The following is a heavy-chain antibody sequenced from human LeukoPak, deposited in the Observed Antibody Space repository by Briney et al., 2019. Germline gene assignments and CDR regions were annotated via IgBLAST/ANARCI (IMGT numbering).Heavy chain of an antibody. CDR2: IRYDGSNK. J-gene: IGHJ3*02. Sequence: GGSLRLSCAASGFTFSSYGMHWVRQAPGKGLEWVAFIRYDGSNKYYADSVKGRFTISRDNSKNTLYLQMNSLRAEDTAVYYCAKGGGGSYILLDIWGQGTMVTVSS. CDR3: AKGGGGSYILLDI. D-gene: IGHD1-26*01. V-gene: IGHV3-30*02. CDR1: GFTFSSYG.